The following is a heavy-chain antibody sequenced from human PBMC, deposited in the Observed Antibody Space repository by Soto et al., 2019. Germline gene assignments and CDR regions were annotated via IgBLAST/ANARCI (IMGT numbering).Heavy chain of an antibody. CDR2: TYYRSKWYN. CDR3: ARPNDPGGWFDP. J-gene: IGHJ5*02. CDR1: GDSVSSNSAA. Sequence: SETLSLTCAISGDSVSSNSAAWNWIRQPPSRGLEWLGRTYYRSKWYNDYAVSVKSRITINPDTSKNQFSLQLNSVTPEDTAVYYCARPNDPGGWFDPWGQGTLVPSP. D-gene: IGHD3-16*01. V-gene: IGHV6-1*01.